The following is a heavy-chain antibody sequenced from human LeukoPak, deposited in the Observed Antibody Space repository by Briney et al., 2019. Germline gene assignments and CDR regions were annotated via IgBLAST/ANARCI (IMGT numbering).Heavy chain of an antibody. CDR3: ARQPYGPYCGGDCYQPYYFDY. D-gene: IGHD2-21*02. CDR2: IYYSRRT. Sequence: SETLSLTCTVSGGSISSSSYYLGWVRQPPGKGLEWIGSIYYSRRTHYNPSLKSRLTIFVDTSNNQFSLKLSSVTAADTAMYYCARQPYGPYCGGDCYQPYYFDYWGQGTLVTVSS. V-gene: IGHV4-39*01. CDR1: GGSISSSSYY. J-gene: IGHJ4*02.